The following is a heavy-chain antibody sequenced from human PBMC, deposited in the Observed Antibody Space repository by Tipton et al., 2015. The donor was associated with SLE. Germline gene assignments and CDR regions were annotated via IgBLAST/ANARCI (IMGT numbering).Heavy chain of an antibody. CDR1: GGSFSGYY. Sequence: TLSLTCAVYGGSFSGYYWSWIRQSPGKGLEWIGEINDSGRTKDNPSLKSRVAMSVDTSKNQFSLEMRSVTAADTAVYYCARGPRFGGVIVRGAFDVWGQGTMVTVSS. CDR3: ARGPRFGGVIVRGAFDV. CDR2: INDSGRT. V-gene: IGHV4-34*01. D-gene: IGHD3-16*02. J-gene: IGHJ3*01.